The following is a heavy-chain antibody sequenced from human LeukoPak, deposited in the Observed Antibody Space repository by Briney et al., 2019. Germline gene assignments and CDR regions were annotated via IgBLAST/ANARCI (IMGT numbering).Heavy chain of an antibody. D-gene: IGHD6-6*01. Sequence: ASVNISCKVSGYTLTELSMHWVRQAPGKGLEWMGGFDPEDGETIYAQKFQGRVTMTEDTSTDTAYMELSSLRSEDTAVYYCATLGYSSSSGRDYYYYYGMDVWGQGPALIVSS. CDR1: GYTLTELS. CDR3: ATLGYSSSSGRDYYYYYGMDV. J-gene: IGHJ6*02. V-gene: IGHV1-24*01. CDR2: FDPEDGET.